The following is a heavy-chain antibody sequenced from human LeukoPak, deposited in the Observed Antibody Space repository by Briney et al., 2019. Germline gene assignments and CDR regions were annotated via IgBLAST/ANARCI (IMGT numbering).Heavy chain of an antibody. CDR3: AREIFYSGSFDY. J-gene: IGHJ4*02. V-gene: IGHV4-59*01. CDR1: GDSISGYY. Sequence: SETLSLTCTVSGDSISGYYWSWIRQTPGKGLEWIGYIYYSGNTDYNPSLKSRVTISVDTSKNQFSLELSSVIAADTAVYYCAREIFYSGSFDYWGQGTLVTVSS. CDR2: IYYSGNT. D-gene: IGHD6-13*01.